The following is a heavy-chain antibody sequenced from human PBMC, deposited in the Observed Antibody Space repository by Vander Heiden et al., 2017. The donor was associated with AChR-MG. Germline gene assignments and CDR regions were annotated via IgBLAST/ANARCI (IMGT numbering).Heavy chain of an antibody. Sequence: EVQLLQSGGGLVHPGGSLRLSCAACGSPSRGYDMHWVRQATGKGLEWVSAIGTAGDPYYPGSVKGRFTISRENAKNSLYLQMNSLRAGDTAVYYCARDPAGAVAGGNGMDVWGQGTTVTVSS. D-gene: IGHD6-19*01. CDR3: ARDPAGAVAGGNGMDV. CDR2: IGTAGDP. J-gene: IGHJ6*02. CDR1: GSPSRGYD. V-gene: IGHV3-13*05.